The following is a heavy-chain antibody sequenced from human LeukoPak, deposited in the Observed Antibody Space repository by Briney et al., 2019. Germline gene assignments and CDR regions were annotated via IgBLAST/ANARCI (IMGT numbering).Heavy chain of an antibody. CDR1: GYTFTSYG. D-gene: IGHD6-13*01. V-gene: IGHV1-18*01. CDR2: ISAYNGNT. CDR3: ARTLDSSSWTGVDY. J-gene: IGHJ4*02. Sequence: ASVKVSCKASGYTFTSYGISWVRQAPGQGLEWMGWISAYNGNTNYAQKLQSRVTMTTDTSTSTAYMELRSLRSDDTAVYYCARTLDSSSWTGVDYWGQGTLVTVSS.